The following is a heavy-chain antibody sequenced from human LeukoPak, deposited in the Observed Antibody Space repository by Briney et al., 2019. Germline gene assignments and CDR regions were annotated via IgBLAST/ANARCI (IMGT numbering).Heavy chain of an antibody. D-gene: IGHD5-18*01. Sequence: PGGSLRLSCAASGFTFSNYWMSWVRQAPGKGLEWVSAISGSGGSTYYADSVKGRFTISRDNSKNTLYLQMNSLRAEDTAVYYCAKRGTAMVTSRYYFDYWGQGTLVTVSS. V-gene: IGHV3-23*01. CDR1: GFTFSNYW. J-gene: IGHJ4*02. CDR2: ISGSGGST. CDR3: AKRGTAMVTSRYYFDY.